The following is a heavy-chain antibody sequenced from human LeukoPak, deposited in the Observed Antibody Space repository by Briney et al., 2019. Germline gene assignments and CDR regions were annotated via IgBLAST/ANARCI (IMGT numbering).Heavy chain of an antibody. CDR2: IYYSGST. J-gene: IGHJ4*02. D-gene: IGHD3-3*01. V-gene: IGHV4-31*03. CDR1: GGSISSGGYY. Sequence: SQTLSLTCTVSGGSISSGGYYWSWIRQHPGKGLEWIGYIYYSGSTYYNPSLKSRVPISVDTSKNQFSLKLSSVTAADTAVYYCARRTEGLAYYDFWSGYLDYWGQGTLVTVSS. CDR3: ARRTEGLAYYDFWSGYLDY.